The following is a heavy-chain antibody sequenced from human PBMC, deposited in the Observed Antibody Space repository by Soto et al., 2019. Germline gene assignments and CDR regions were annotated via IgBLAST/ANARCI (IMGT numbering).Heavy chain of an antibody. CDR1: GGSISSSSYY. CDR3: ASDLLDSSSWYWGYYFDY. J-gene: IGHJ4*02. CDR2: IYYSGST. Sequence: QLQLQESGPGLVKPSETLSLTCTVSGGSISSSSYYWGWIRQPPGKGLEWIGSIYYSGSTYYNPSLKSRVTISVDTSKNQFSLKLSSVTAADTAVYYCASDLLDSSSWYWGYYFDYWGQGTLVTVSS. D-gene: IGHD6-13*01. V-gene: IGHV4-39*01.